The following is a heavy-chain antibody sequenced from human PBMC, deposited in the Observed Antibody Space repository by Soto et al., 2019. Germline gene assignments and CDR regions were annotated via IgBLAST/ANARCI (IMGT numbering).Heavy chain of an antibody. CDR1: GFTFSSYW. Sequence: GGSLRLSCAASGFTFSSYWMSWVRQAPGKGLEWVANIKQDGSDEYYVGSVKGRFTISRDKAKISLYLQMNSLRAEDTAVYYCASRYCSGGSCHFDNWGQGTLVTVSS. CDR2: IKQDGSDE. J-gene: IGHJ4*02. D-gene: IGHD2-15*01. CDR3: ASRYCSGGSCHFDN. V-gene: IGHV3-7*01.